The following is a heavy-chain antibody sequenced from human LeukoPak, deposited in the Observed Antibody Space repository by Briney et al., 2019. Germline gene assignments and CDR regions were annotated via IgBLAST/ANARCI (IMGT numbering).Heavy chain of an antibody. J-gene: IGHJ6*03. D-gene: IGHD3-16*01. V-gene: IGHV3-23*01. CDR3: TRGSIAYYYMDV. CDR1: GFTFSSYS. Sequence: TGGSLRLSCAASGFTFSSYSMNWVRQAPGKGLEWVSAISGSGGSTYYADPVKGRFTISRDNSKNTLYLQMNSLRAEDTAVYYCTRGSIAYYYMDVWGKGTTVTISS. CDR2: ISGSGGST.